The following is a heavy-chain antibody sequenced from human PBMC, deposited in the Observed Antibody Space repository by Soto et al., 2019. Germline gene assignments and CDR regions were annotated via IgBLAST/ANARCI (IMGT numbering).Heavy chain of an antibody. CDR3: ATSPGWLGEGSGGLDV. D-gene: IGHD3-10*01. Sequence: QLQLVQSGAEVKRPGASVRVSCKASGNTLTGNFLHWVRQARGQGLEWMGWLNSNSGGTKIAQKFQGRLAMTRDKSITTAYMELSRLRSDDTAVYYCATSPGWLGEGSGGLDVWGLGATVTVSS. CDR2: LNSNSGGT. CDR1: GNTLTGNF. J-gene: IGHJ6*02. V-gene: IGHV1-2*02.